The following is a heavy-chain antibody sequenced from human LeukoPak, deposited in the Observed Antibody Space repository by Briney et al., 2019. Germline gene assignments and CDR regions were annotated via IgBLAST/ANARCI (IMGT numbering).Heavy chain of an antibody. J-gene: IGHJ4*02. D-gene: IGHD4-17*01. CDR3: ARGRGYGDSDY. CDR2: INHSGST. V-gene: IGHV4-34*01. CDR1: GGSFSGYY. Sequence: SETLSLTCAVYGGSFSGYYWNWIRQPPGKGLEWIGEINHSGSTNYNPSLKSRVTISVDTSKNQFSLKLSSVTAADTAVYYCARGRGYGDSDYWGQGTLVTVSS.